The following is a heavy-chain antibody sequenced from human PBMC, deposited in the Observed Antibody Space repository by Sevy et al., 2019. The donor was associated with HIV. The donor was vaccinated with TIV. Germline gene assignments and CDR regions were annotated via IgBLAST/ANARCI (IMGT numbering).Heavy chain of an antibody. D-gene: IGHD5-12*01. CDR1: GGSISRYY. Sequence: SETLSLTCTVSGGSISRYYWSWIRQPPGKGLEWIWYIYYSGATSYNPSLKSRVTISVDTSKNKFSLNLRSVTAADTAVYYCARGGPLDAFDIWGQGTMVTVSS. J-gene: IGHJ3*02. CDR3: ARGGPLDAFDI. CDR2: IYYSGAT. V-gene: IGHV4-59*01.